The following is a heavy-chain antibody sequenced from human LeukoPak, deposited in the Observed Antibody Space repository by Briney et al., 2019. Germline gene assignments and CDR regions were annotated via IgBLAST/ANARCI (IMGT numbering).Heavy chain of an antibody. CDR2: ISDSGTST. V-gene: IGHV3-23*01. CDR3: AKRDYYSFDY. D-gene: IGHD2/OR15-2a*01. J-gene: IGHJ4*02. Sequence: GGSLRLSCAASGFTFSSYAMSWVRQAPGKGLEWVSTISDSGTSTFYADSVKGRFTISRDNSKNTLYVQMNSLRAEDTAVYYCAKRDYYSFDYWGQGTLVTVSS. CDR1: GFTFSSYA.